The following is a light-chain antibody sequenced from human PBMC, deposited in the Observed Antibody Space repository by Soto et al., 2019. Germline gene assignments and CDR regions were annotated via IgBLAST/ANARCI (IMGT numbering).Light chain of an antibody. CDR1: QSVSSN. Sequence: EIVMTQSPATLSVSPGQRVTLSCRASQSVSSNLAWYQQKPGQAPRLLIYGASARATDIPARFSGSGSGTDFTLTISSLQSEDFAVYYCQQYYNWPPWTFGQGTKVGIK. V-gene: IGKV3-15*01. J-gene: IGKJ1*01. CDR2: GAS. CDR3: QQYYNWPPWT.